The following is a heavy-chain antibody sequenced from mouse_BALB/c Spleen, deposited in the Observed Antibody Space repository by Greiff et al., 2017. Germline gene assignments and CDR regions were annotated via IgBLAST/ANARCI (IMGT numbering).Heavy chain of an antibody. CDR3: TRSPFITTVVGAMDY. CDR2: IYPGNSDT. V-gene: IGHV1-5*01. CDR1: GYTFTSYW. Sequence: EVQLQESGTVLARPGASVKMSCKASGYTFTSYWMHWVKQRPGQGLEWIGAIYPGNSDTSYNQKFKGKAKLTAVTSTSTAYMELSSLTNEDSAVYYCTRSPFITTVVGAMDYWGQGTSVTVSS. D-gene: IGHD1-1*01. J-gene: IGHJ4*01.